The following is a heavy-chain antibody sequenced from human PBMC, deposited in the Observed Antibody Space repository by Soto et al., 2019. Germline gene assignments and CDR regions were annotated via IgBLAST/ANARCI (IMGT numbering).Heavy chain of an antibody. CDR1: GGSISSSSYY. V-gene: IGHV4-39*01. J-gene: IGHJ4*02. CDR3: ASQPPAAYYYDSSGSMAPRCYFDY. D-gene: IGHD3-22*01. Sequence: PSETLSLTCTVSGGSISSSSYYWGWIRQPPGKGLEWIGSIYYSGSTYYNPSLKSRVTISLDTSKSQFSLKLSSVTAADTAVYYCASQPPAAYYYDSSGSMAPRCYFDYWGQGTLVTVSS. CDR2: IYYSGST.